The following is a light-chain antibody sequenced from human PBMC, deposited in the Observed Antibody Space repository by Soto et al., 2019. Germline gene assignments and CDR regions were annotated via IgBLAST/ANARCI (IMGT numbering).Light chain of an antibody. CDR3: QQEYT. J-gene: IGKJ2*01. V-gene: IGKV1-39*01. CDR1: QSISSY. Sequence: DIQMTQSPSSLSASVGDRVTITCRASQSISSYLNWYQQKPGKAPKLLIYAASSLQSGVPSRFSGSGSGTDFTLAISRLQPEDFATYYCQQEYTFGQGTKLEIK. CDR2: AAS.